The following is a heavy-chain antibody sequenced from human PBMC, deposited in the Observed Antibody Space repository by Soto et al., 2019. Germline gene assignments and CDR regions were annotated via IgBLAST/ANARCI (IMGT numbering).Heavy chain of an antibody. CDR1: GFTFNSYA. V-gene: IGHV3-30*04. CDR2: ISYDGSNK. J-gene: IGHJ4*02. D-gene: IGHD3-16*02. Sequence: QVQLVESGGGVVQPGRSLRLSCAASGFTFNSYAMHWVRQAPGKGLEWVAVISYDGSNKYYADSVKGRFIISRDNSKNTLYLQMSSRKHEDTAVYYCARGDGLGELSSTLDYWGQGTLVTVSS. CDR3: ARGDGLGELSSTLDY.